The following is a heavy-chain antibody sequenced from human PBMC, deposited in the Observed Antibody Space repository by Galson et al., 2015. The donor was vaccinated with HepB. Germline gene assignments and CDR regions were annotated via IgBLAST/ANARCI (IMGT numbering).Heavy chain of an antibody. Sequence: SLRLSCAASGFTFDDYTMHWVRQAPGKGLEWVSLISWDGGSTYYADSVKGRFTISRDNSKNSLYLQMNSLRTEDTALYYCAKNEFPTGVVTPTEYGMDVWGQGTTVTVSS. CDR2: ISWDGGST. CDR1: GFTFDDYT. CDR3: AKNEFPTGVVTPTEYGMDV. D-gene: IGHD3-10*01. V-gene: IGHV3-43*01. J-gene: IGHJ6*02.